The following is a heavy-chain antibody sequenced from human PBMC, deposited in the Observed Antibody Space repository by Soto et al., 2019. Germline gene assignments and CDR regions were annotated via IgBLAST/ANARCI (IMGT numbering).Heavy chain of an antibody. CDR3: AGGQLWFGAHYYYYGMDI. Sequence: QVHLVESGGGLVKPGGSLRLSCAASGFTFSNYYMSWIRQAPAKGLVWVSNISSSSSYTNYADSVKGRFTISRDNAKNSVYLEMHSVRAEDSAVYCCAGGQLWFGAHYYYYGMDIWGQGTTVTGSS. V-gene: IGHV3-11*05. D-gene: IGHD3-10*01. J-gene: IGHJ6*02. CDR2: ISSSSSYT. CDR1: GFTFSNYY.